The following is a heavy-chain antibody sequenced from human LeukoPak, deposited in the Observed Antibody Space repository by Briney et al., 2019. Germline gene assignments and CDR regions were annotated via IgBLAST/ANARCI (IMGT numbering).Heavy chain of an antibody. Sequence: SETLSLTCTVSGGSISSGSHYWGWIRQPPRKGLEWIGNIFYTGRTYYDPSHNPSLKSRVTISVDTSKNQFSLKLSSVTAADTAVYYCARDSGDSSGPNVFDIWGQGTMVTVSS. D-gene: IGHD3-22*01. V-gene: IGHV4-39*07. CDR1: GGSISSGSHY. CDR2: IFYTGRT. CDR3: ARDSGDSSGPNVFDI. J-gene: IGHJ3*02.